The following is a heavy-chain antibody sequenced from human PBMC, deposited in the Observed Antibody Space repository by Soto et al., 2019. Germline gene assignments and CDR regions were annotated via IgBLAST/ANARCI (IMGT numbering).Heavy chain of an antibody. Sequence: QAGGSLRLSCAVSGFNFSKFGMYWVRQAPGKGLEWVAVIWYDGSQKYYTDSVQGRFTISRDNSNNTLYLQMNSLRAEDTAVYYCAKEVWGLYTFGRPLDNWGHGTLVTVSS. D-gene: IGHD2-2*02. V-gene: IGHV3-33*06. J-gene: IGHJ4*01. CDR2: IWYDGSQK. CDR1: GFNFSKFG. CDR3: AKEVWGLYTFGRPLDN.